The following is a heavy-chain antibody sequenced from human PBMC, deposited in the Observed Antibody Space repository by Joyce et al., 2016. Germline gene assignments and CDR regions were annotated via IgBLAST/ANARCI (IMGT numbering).Heavy chain of an antibody. J-gene: IGHJ4*02. D-gene: IGHD3-3*01. CDR2: ISASGGST. CDR3: ATWAPTNYDFWSGYSYYFDN. V-gene: IGHV3-23*01. Sequence: EVQLLESGGGLVQPGGSLRLSCAASGFTFSSYAMSWVRQAPGKGIEWVSTISASGGSTYYADSVKGRFTISRDNSEDSLYLHMNSRRAEDTAVYYCATWAPTNYDFWSGYSYYFDNWGQGTLVTVSS. CDR1: GFTFSSYA.